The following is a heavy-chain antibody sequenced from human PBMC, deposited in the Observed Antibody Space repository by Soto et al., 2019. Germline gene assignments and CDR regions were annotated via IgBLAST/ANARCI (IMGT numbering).Heavy chain of an antibody. J-gene: IGHJ4*02. Sequence: QVQLVQSGAEVKKPGASVKVSCKASGYTLTNFYIHWVRQAPGQGLEWMGIINPNGGSTNYAHNFQVRVTITRDTSTSTVYMDLSSLRSEDTAVYYCARGLGSGDYCGRGTLVTVSS. V-gene: IGHV1-46*03. CDR1: GYTLTNFY. CDR2: INPNGGST. CDR3: ARGLGSGDY. D-gene: IGHD6-25*01.